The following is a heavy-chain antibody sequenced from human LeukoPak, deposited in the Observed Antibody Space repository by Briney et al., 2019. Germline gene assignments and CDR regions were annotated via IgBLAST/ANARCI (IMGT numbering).Heavy chain of an antibody. CDR3: AKVGAKLPFDY. CDR1: GFTFSSYW. Sequence: PGGSLRLSRAASGFTFSSYWMSWVRQAPGKGLEWVANIKQDGSEKYYVDSVKGRFTISRGNAKNSLYLQMNSLRAEDTAVYYCAKVGAKLPFDYWGQGTLVTVSS. CDR2: IKQDGSEK. D-gene: IGHD1-26*01. J-gene: IGHJ4*02. V-gene: IGHV3-7*01.